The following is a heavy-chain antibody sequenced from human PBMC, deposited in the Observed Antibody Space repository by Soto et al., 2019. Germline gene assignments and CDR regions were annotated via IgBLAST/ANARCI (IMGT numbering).Heavy chain of an antibody. CDR1: EFTFSDYW. J-gene: IGHJ4*02. D-gene: IGHD3-10*02. CDR2: INYDGSSI. V-gene: IGHV3-74*01. Sequence: ERQLVESGGGLVQPGGSLRLSCTASEFTFSDYWMHWVRQAPGKGLVWVSRINYDGSSITYADSVKGRFTISRDNAKNTMYLQMDSLRDDDKAMYYCARGGEVPYVFFRWGQGTLVTVSS. CDR3: ARGGEVPYVFFR.